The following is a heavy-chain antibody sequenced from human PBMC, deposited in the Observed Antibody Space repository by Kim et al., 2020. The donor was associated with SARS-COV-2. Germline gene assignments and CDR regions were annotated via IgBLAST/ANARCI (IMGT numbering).Heavy chain of an antibody. CDR2: ISSSSSYI. CDR3: ARGGLLLWFGGGWFDP. Sequence: GGSLRLSCAASGFTFSSYSMNWVRQAPGKGLEWVSSISSSSSYIYYADSVKGRFTISRDNAKNSLYLQMNSLRAEDTAVYYCARGGLLLWFGGGWFDPWGQGTLVTVSS. CDR1: GFTFSSYS. J-gene: IGHJ5*02. D-gene: IGHD3-10*01. V-gene: IGHV3-21*01.